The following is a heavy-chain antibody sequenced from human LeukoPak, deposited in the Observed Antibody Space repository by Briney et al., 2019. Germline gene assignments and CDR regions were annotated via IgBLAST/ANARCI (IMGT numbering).Heavy chain of an antibody. J-gene: IGHJ4*02. V-gene: IGHV5-51*01. CDR2: IYPGDSDT. D-gene: IGHD3-9*01. Sequence: RGESLKISCKGSGYSFTNYWIGWVRQMPGKGLEWMGIIYPGDSDTRYSPSFQGQVTISADKSISTAYLQWSSLKASDTAMYYCARRYFDWLQDDLHYFDYWGQGTLVTVSS. CDR3: ARRYFDWLQDDLHYFDY. CDR1: GYSFTNYW.